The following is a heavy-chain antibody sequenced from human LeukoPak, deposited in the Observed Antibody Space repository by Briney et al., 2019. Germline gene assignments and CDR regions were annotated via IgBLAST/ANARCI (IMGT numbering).Heavy chain of an antibody. V-gene: IGHV1-18*01. D-gene: IGHD5-12*01. CDR3: ARQKGYSGYRGGFDP. J-gene: IGHJ5*02. CDR1: GYTFTSYG. CDR2: ISAYNGNT. Sequence: GASVKVSCKASGYTFTSYGISWVRQAPGQGLQWMGWISAYNGNTNYAQKLQGRVTMTTDTSTSTAYMELRSLRSDDTAVYYCARQKGYSGYRGGFDPWGQGTLVTVYS.